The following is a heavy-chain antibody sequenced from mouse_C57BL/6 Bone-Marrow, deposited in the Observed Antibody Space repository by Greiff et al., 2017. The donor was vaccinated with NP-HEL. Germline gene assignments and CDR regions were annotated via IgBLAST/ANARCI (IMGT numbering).Heavy chain of an antibody. J-gene: IGHJ1*03. D-gene: IGHD1-1*01. V-gene: IGHV5-9-1*02. Sequence: EVQLQESGEGLVKPGGSLKLSCAASGFTFSSYAMSWVRQTPEKRLEWVAYISSGGDYIYYADTVKGRFTISRDNARNTLYLQMSSLKSEDTAMYYCTRRGRITTVVARGYFDVWGTGTTVTVSS. CDR3: TRRGRITTVVARGYFDV. CDR1: GFTFSSYA. CDR2: ISSGGDYI.